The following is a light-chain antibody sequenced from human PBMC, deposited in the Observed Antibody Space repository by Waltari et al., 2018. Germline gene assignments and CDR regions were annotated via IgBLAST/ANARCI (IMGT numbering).Light chain of an antibody. J-gene: IGKJ5*01. V-gene: IGKV4-1*01. CDR2: WAS. Sequence: DIVLTQSPDSLAVSLGERATINCTSSQSVLYSSTNKTYLAWYQQKPGQPPKLLIYWASTRESGVPDRFSGSGSGADFTLTISSLQAEDVAVYYCQQYYSTPPITFGQGTRLEIK. CDR3: QQYYSTPPIT. CDR1: QSVLYSSTNKTY.